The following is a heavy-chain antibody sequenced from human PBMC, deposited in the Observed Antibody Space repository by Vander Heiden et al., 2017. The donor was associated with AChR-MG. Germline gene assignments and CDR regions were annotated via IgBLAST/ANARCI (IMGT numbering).Heavy chain of an antibody. Sequence: QVQLQESGPGLVKPSGTLSLTCSVSGGSISSSNWWSWVRQPPGKGLEWIGEIYHSGKTNYHPSLKSRVTISVDQSKNQLSLQLTSVTAADTAVYYCARISGGQRAFDIWGQGTMVTVS. CDR2: IYHSGKT. V-gene: IGHV4-4*02. CDR1: GGSISSSNW. J-gene: IGHJ3*02. CDR3: ARISGGQRAFDI.